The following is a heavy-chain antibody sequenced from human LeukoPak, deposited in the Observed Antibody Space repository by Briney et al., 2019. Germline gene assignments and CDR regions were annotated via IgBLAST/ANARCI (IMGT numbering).Heavy chain of an antibody. Sequence: GGSLRLSCAASGFTFSSYDMHWVRQAPGKGLEWVAVIWYDGSNKYYADSVKGRFTISRDNSKNTLYLQMNSLRAEDTAVYYCARRSRYYGMDVWGQGTTVTVSS. J-gene: IGHJ6*02. D-gene: IGHD3-10*01. V-gene: IGHV3-33*01. CDR1: GFTFSSYD. CDR2: IWYDGSNK. CDR3: ARRSRYYGMDV.